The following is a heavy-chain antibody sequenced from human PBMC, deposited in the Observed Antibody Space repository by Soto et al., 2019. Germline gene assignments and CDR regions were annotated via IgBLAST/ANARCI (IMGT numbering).Heavy chain of an antibody. CDR2: ISAYNGNT. J-gene: IGHJ5*02. V-gene: IGHV1-18*01. CDR1: GYTFTSYG. Sequence: QVQLVQSGAEVKKPGASVKVSCKASGYTFTSYGISWVRQAPGQGLEWMGWISAYNGNTNYAQKLQGRVTMTTDTYTSTAYLELRSLRDDDTAVYYCARYCGGDCATPVDPWGQGTLVTVSS. D-gene: IGHD2-21*02. CDR3: ARYCGGDCATPVDP.